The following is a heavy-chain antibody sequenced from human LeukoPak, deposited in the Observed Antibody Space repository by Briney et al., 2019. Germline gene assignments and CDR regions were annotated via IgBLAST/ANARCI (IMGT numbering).Heavy chain of an antibody. J-gene: IGHJ4*02. Sequence: ETLSLTCTVSGGSISSSSYYWGWIRQPPGKGLEWVSYISSSSSMIYYADSVKGRFTISRDNAKNSLYLQMKSLRDEDTAIYYCARDYGDLPARVPYFDYWGQGTLVTVSS. D-gene: IGHD4-17*01. CDR2: ISSSSSMI. V-gene: IGHV3-48*02. CDR3: ARDYGDLPARVPYFDY. CDR1: GGSISSSS.